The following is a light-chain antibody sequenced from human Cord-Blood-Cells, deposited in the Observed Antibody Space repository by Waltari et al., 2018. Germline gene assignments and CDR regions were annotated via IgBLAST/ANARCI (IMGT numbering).Light chain of an antibody. Sequence: QSALTQPASVSGSPGQSITISCTGTSSDVGGYNYVSWYQQHPVKAPKLMIYDGSNRPSGVSNLFSGSKSGNTASLTISGLQAEDEADYYCSSYTSSSTLEVFGTGTKVTVL. CDR2: DGS. V-gene: IGLV2-14*01. CDR1: SSDVGGYNY. J-gene: IGLJ1*01. CDR3: SSYTSSSTLEV.